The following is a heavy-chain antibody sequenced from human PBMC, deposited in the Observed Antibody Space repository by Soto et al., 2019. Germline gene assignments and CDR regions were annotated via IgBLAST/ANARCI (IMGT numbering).Heavy chain of an antibody. CDR1: GGSISSYY. CDR2: IYYSGST. CDR3: ARDGSGSYKDSYYYYYGMDV. J-gene: IGHJ6*02. D-gene: IGHD3-10*01. Sequence: SETLSLTCTVSGGSISSYYWSWIRQPPGKGLEWIGYIYYSGSTNYNPSLKSRVTISVDTSKNQFSLELSRLRSDDTAVYYCARDGSGSYKDSYYYYYGMDVWGQGTTVTVSS. V-gene: IGHV4-59*01.